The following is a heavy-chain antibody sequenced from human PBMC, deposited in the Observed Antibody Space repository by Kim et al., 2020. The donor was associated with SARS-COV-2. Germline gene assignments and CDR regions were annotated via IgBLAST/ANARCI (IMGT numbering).Heavy chain of an antibody. D-gene: IGHD3-22*01. CDR3: ARDRGYYYDAALDN. Sequence: ADSVKGRFTISRDNVKKSLYLQMVSLRAEDTAVYYCARDRGYYYDAALDNWGQGTPVTVSS. V-gene: IGHV3-21*01. J-gene: IGHJ4*02.